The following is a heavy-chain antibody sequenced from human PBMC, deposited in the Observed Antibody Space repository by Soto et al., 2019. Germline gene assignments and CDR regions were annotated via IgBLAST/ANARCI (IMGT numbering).Heavy chain of an antibody. Sequence: ASVKVSCKASGYTFTSYGISWVRQAPGQGLEWMGWISAYNGNTNYAQKLQGIVTMTTDTSTSTAYMELRSLRSDDTAVCYCARRRITMVRGVRGPVPYYFDYWGQGTLVTVSS. V-gene: IGHV1-18*04. CDR3: ARRRITMVRGVRGPVPYYFDY. D-gene: IGHD3-10*01. CDR2: ISAYNGNT. J-gene: IGHJ4*02. CDR1: GYTFTSYG.